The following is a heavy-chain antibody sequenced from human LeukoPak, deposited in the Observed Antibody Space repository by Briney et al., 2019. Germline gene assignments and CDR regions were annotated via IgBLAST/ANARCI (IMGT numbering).Heavy chain of an antibody. CDR3: ARDPGYYDSSGYFDY. D-gene: IGHD3-22*01. CDR1: GFTFSTYS. J-gene: IGHJ4*02. V-gene: IGHV3-48*01. CDR2: ISTDSSTI. Sequence: PGGSLRLSRAASGFTFSTYSMNWVRQAPGKGLEWVSYISTDSSTIYYADSVKGRFTISRDNAKNSLYLQMNSLRAEDTAVYYCARDPGYYDSSGYFDYWGQGTLVTVSS.